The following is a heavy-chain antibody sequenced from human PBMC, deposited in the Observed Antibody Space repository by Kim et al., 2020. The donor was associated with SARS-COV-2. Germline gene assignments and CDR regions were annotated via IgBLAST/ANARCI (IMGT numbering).Heavy chain of an antibody. CDR1: GGTFSSYA. Sequence: SVKVSCKASGGTFSSYAISWVRQAPGQGLEWMGGIIPIFGTANYAQKFQGRVTITADESTSTAYMELSSLRSEDTAVYYCARVGAVAGTLVDYWGQGTLVTVSS. CDR3: ARVGAVAGTLVDY. V-gene: IGHV1-69*13. J-gene: IGHJ4*02. CDR2: IIPIFGTA. D-gene: IGHD6-19*01.